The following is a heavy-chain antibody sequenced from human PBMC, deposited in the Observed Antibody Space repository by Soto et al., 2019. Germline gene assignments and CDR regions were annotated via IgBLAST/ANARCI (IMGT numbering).Heavy chain of an antibody. CDR2: IYYSGST. V-gene: IGHV4-59*01. Sequence: PSETLSLTCTVSGGSINTYYWSWIRQPPGKGLEWIGFIYYSGSTNYNPSPKSRVTISVDTSKNQFSLKLNSVTAADTAVYYCAKTSGSGSYHRGWYFDLWGRGTLVTVSS. CDR1: GGSINTYY. CDR3: AKTSGSGSYHRGWYFDL. D-gene: IGHD3-10*01. J-gene: IGHJ2*01.